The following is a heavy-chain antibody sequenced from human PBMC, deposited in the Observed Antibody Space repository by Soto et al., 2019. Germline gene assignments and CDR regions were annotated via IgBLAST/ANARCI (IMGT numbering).Heavy chain of an antibody. Sequence: SETLSLTCTVSGGSISSGGYYWSWIRQHPGKGLEWIGYIYYSGSTYYNPSLKSRVTISVDTSKNQFSLKLSSVTAADTAVYYCARLRLRGSYFGYRGQGXRVTVST. CDR2: IYYSGST. J-gene: IGHJ4*02. CDR3: ARLRLRGSYFGY. D-gene: IGHD3-16*01. CDR1: GGSISSGGYY. V-gene: IGHV4-31*03.